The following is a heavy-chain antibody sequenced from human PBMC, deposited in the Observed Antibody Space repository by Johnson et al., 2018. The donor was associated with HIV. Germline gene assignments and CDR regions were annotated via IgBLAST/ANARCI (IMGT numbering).Heavy chain of an antibody. V-gene: IGHV3-48*02. CDR1: GFTFSSYG. Sequence: VQLVESGGGVVQPGRSLRLSCAASGFTFSSYGMHWVRQAPGKGLEWVSYISRSGRTISYVDSVKGRFTISRDNTKNSLYLQMNSVRDDDTAVDYCARGQWLVPGAFDIWGQGTMVTVSS. J-gene: IGHJ3*02. CDR2: ISRSGRTI. CDR3: ARGQWLVPGAFDI. D-gene: IGHD6-19*01.